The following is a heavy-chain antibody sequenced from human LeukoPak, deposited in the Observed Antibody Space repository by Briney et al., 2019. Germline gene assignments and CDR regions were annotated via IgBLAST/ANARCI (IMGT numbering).Heavy chain of an antibody. J-gene: IGHJ3*02. CDR2: IKQDGSEK. CDR1: EFTFSSYW. CDR3: ARAPRAFDI. V-gene: IGHV3-7*01. Sequence: GGSLRLSCAASEFTFSSYWMSWVRQAPGKGLEWVANIKQDGSEKYYVDSVKGRFTISRDNAKNSLYLQMNSLRAEDTAVYYCARAPRAFDIWGQGTMVTVSS.